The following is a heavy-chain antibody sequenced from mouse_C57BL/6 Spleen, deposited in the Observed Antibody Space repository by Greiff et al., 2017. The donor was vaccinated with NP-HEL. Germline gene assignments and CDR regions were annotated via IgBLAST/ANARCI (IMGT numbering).Heavy chain of an antibody. V-gene: IGHV1-19*01. Sequence: VQLQQSGPVLVKPGASVKMSCKASGYTFTDYYMNWVKQSHGQSLEWIGVINPYNGGTSYNQKFKGKATLTVDKSSSTAYLELNSLTSEDSAVYYCASIGDSSGYGFADWGQGTLVTVSA. CDR1: GYTFTDYY. D-gene: IGHD3-2*02. CDR2: INPYNGGT. CDR3: ASIGDSSGYGFAD. J-gene: IGHJ3*01.